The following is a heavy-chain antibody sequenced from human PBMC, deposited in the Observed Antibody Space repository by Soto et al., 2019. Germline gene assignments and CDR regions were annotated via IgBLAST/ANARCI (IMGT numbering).Heavy chain of an antibody. CDR1: GFTFSSYA. CDR3: AKDKEPPSLPSPPRSGWYYDY. J-gene: IGHJ4*02. Sequence: LRLSCAASGFTFSSYAMSWVRQAPGKGLEWVSAISGSGGSTYYADSVKGRFTISRDNSKNTLYLQMNSLRAEDTAVYYCAKDKEPPSLPSPPRSGWYYDYRRQGPLVTVCS. CDR2: ISGSGGST. D-gene: IGHD6-19*01. V-gene: IGHV3-23*01.